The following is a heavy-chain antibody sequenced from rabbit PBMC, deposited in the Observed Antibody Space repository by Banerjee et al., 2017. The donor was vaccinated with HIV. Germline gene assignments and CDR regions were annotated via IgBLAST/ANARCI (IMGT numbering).Heavy chain of an antibody. D-gene: IGHD7-1*01. J-gene: IGHJ4*01. CDR2: IDAGSSGST. Sequence: QSLEESGGDLVKPGASLTLTCTASQFSFSSGYYMCWVRQAPGKGLEWIACIDAGSSGSTYYASWAKGRFTISKTSSTTVTLQMTSLTAADTATYFCGRDQGNSNGAGQDLWGPGTLVTVS. V-gene: IGHV1S40*01. CDR1: QFSFSSGYY. CDR3: GRDQGNSNGAGQDL.